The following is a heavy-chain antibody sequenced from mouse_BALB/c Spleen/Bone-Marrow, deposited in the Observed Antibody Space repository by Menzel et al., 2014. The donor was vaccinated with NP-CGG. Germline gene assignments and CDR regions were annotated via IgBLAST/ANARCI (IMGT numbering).Heavy chain of an antibody. J-gene: IGHJ3*01. V-gene: IGHV14-4*02. CDR1: GFNIKDYY. D-gene: IGHD1-2*01. CDR3: NAQNYGYGAWFAY. CDR2: IDPENGDT. Sequence: EVKLQESEAELVRSGASVKLSCTASGFNIKDYYMHWVKQRPEQGLEWIGWIDPENGDTEYAPKFQGKATMTADTSSNTAYLQLSSPTSEDTAVYYCNAQNYGYGAWFAYWGQGTLVTVSA.